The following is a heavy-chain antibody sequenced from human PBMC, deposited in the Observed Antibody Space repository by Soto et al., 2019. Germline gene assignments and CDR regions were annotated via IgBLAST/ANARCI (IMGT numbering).Heavy chain of an antibody. CDR2: INSDGSST. Sequence: GGSLRLSCAASGFHFSRYWMHWVRQAPGKGLVWVSRINSDGSSTSYADSVKGRFTISRDNAKNTLYLQMNSLRAEDTAVYYCARDLPYYYGPSDYMDVWGKGTTVTVSS. J-gene: IGHJ6*03. D-gene: IGHD3-10*01. CDR1: GFHFSRYW. V-gene: IGHV3-74*01. CDR3: ARDLPYYYGPSDYMDV.